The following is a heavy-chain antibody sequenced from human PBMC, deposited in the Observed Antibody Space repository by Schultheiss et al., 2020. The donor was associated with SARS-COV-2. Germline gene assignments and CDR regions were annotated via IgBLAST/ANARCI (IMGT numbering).Heavy chain of an antibody. Sequence: GGSLRLSCAASGFTFSSYGMHWVRQAPGKGLEWVAVIWYDGSNKYYADSVKGRFTISRDNSKNTLYLQMNSLRTEDTAVYFCVTPGGCTTTTCYTWGYFDFWGRGTLVTVSS. CDR1: GFTFSSYG. CDR3: VTPGGCTTTTCYTWGYFDF. V-gene: IGHV3-33*01. CDR2: IWYDGSNK. D-gene: IGHD2-2*02. J-gene: IGHJ2*01.